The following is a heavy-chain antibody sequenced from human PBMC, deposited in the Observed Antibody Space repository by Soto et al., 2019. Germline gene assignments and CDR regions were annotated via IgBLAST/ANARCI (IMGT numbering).Heavy chain of an antibody. D-gene: IGHD2-2*01. CDR2: IIPIFGTA. CDR3: AREDGYCISTSCFAYNWFDP. CDR1: GGTFSSYA. J-gene: IGHJ5*02. Sequence: SVKVSCKASGGTFSSYAISWVRQAPGQGLEWMGGIIPIFGTANYAQKFQGRVTITADESTSTAYMELSSLRSEDTAVYYCAREDGYCISTSCFAYNWFDPWGQGTPVTVS. V-gene: IGHV1-69*13.